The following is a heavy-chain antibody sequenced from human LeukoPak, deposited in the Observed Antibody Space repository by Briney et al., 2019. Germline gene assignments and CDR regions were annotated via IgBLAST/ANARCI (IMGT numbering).Heavy chain of an antibody. CDR3: ARDINRGGRFDY. CDR2: IIPIFGTA. Sequence: ASVKVSFKASGGTFSIYAISWVRQAHGQGLEWMGGIIPIFGTANYAQKFQGRVTITADESTSTAYMELSSLRSEDTAVYYCARDINRGGRFDYWGQGTLVTVSS. CDR1: GGTFSIYA. V-gene: IGHV1-69*13. D-gene: IGHD2/OR15-2a*01. J-gene: IGHJ4*02.